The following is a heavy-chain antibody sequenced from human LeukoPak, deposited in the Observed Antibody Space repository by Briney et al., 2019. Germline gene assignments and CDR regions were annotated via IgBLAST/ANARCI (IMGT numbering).Heavy chain of an antibody. CDR2: ISSSSTI. J-gene: IGHJ4*02. CDR3: ARDPHITMIVVVTPDY. CDR1: GFTFSDYY. V-gene: IGHV3-69-1*02. Sequence: GGSLRLSCAASGFTFSDYYMNWVRQAPGKGLEWVSSISSSSTIYYADSVKGRFTISRDNAKNSLYLQMNSLRAEDTAVYYCARDPHITMIVVVTPDYWGQGTLVTVSS. D-gene: IGHD3-22*01.